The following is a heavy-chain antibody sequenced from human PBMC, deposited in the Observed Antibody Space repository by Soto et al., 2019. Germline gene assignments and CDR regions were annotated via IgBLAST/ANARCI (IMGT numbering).Heavy chain of an antibody. D-gene: IGHD3-22*01. CDR3: ARGRTVRNYADDSSDYFYFFDY. V-gene: IGHV4-59*01. Sequence: KSSETLSLTCTVSGDSISTFYWGWMRQSPGKELEWIGYVYYTGSTNYNPSLKSRVTISVDRSKNQFFLKLTSANAADTAVYYCARGRTVRNYADDSSDYFYFFDYWGQGTQVTVSS. J-gene: IGHJ4*02. CDR1: GDSISTFY. CDR2: VYYTGST.